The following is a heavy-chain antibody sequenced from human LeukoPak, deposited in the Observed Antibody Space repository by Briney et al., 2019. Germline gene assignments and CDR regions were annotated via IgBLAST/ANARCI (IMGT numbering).Heavy chain of an antibody. J-gene: IGHJ6*03. V-gene: IGHV4-59*01. CDR2: IYYSGST. CDR1: GGSISSYY. D-gene: IGHD2-2*02. Sequence: PSETLSLTCTVSGGSISSYYWSWIRQPPGKGLEWIGYIYYSGSTNYNPSLKSRVTISVDTSKNQFSLKLSSVTAADTAVYYCARALDSDCSSASCYTTRHYYYMDVWGKGTTVTVSS. CDR3: ARALDSDCSSASCYTTRHYYYMDV.